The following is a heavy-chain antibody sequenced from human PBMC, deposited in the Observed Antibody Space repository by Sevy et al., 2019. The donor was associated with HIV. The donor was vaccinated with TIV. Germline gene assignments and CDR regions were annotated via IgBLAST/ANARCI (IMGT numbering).Heavy chain of an antibody. CDR3: AREVADYYDSSFQH. V-gene: IGHV1-2*06. D-gene: IGHD3-22*01. CDR2: INPNSGGT. J-gene: IGHJ1*01. Sequence: ASVKVSCKASGYTFTGYYMHWVRQAPGQGLEWMGRINPNSGGTNYAQKFQGRVTMTRETSISKAYMELSRLRSDDTAVYYCAREVADYYDSSFQHWGQGTLVTVSS. CDR1: GYTFTGYY.